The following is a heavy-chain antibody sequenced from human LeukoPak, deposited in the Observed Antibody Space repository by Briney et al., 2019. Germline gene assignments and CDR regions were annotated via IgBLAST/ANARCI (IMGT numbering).Heavy chain of an antibody. V-gene: IGHV3-30*04. J-gene: IGHJ4*02. Sequence: GGSLRLSCAAPGFTFSSYTMHWVRQAPGKGLEWVAVLSYDERNKFYADSVKGRFTISRDNSKNTLYLQLNSLRAEDTAVYFCAREDYSGWPDYWGQGTLGTVSS. CDR1: GFTFSSYT. CDR2: LSYDERNK. CDR3: AREDYSGWPDY. D-gene: IGHD6-19*01.